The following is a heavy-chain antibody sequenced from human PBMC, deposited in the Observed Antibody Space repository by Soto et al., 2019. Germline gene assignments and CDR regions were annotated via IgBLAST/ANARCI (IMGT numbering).Heavy chain of an antibody. CDR3: ARGRFGDHKGFDP. D-gene: IGHD3-10*01. CDR1: GGSISSGGYS. Sequence: SETLSLTCAVSGGSISSGGYSWSWIRQPPGKGLEWTGYIYYSGSTYYNPSLKSRVTISVDTSKNQFSLKLSSVTAADTAVYYCARGRFGDHKGFDPWGQGTLVTVS. J-gene: IGHJ5*02. V-gene: IGHV4-30-2*05. CDR2: IYYSGST.